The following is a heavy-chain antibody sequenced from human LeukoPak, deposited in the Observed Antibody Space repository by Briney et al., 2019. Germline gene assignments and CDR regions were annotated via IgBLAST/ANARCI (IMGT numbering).Heavy chain of an antibody. J-gene: IGHJ4*02. CDR2: SSGYNGDT. D-gene: IGHD6-13*01. CDR1: GYTFTSYG. V-gene: IGHV1-18*01. CDR3: ARDLAGSPYYFDY. Sequence: ASVKVSCKASGYTFTSYGISWVRQAPGQGLEWIGWSSGYNGDTNHVQKFHGRVTLTIDTSTSTAYMELRSLRSDDTAVYFCARDLAGSPYYFDYWGQGTLVTVSS.